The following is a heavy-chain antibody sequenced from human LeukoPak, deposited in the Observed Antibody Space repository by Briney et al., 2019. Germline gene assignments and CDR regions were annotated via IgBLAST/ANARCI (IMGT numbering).Heavy chain of an antibody. CDR2: INHSRST. CDR1: GGSFSGYY. D-gene: IGHD3-22*01. V-gene: IGHV4-34*01. J-gene: IGHJ4*02. CDR3: ARGKGSPYYDYDY. Sequence: SETLSLTCAVYGGSFSGYYWSWIRQPPGKGLEWIGEINHSRSTNYNPSLKSRVTMSLDTPKNHFSLKLSSVTAADTAVYYCARGKGSPYYDYDYWGQGTLVTVSS.